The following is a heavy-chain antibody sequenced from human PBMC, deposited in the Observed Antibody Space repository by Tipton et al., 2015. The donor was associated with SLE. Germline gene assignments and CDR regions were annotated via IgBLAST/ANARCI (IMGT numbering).Heavy chain of an antibody. CDR1: GGSISSDNW. CDR2: IYHSGST. Sequence: TLSLTCAVSGGSISSDNWWSWVRQPPGKGLEWIGEIYHSGSTNYNPSLKSRVTISVDKSKNQVSLKLSSVTAADTAMYYCVRERKYVVRFRELVAPDLWGQGTAITVSS. D-gene: IGHD1-26*01. J-gene: IGHJ3*01. CDR3: VRERKYVVRFRELVAPDL. V-gene: IGHV4-4*02.